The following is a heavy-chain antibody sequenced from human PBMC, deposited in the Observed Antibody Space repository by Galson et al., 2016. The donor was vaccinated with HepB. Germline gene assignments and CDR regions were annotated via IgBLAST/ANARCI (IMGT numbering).Heavy chain of an antibody. Sequence: TLSLTCTVSGGSISSGDYYWSWIRQPPGKGLEWIGYIYYSGSTYYNPSLKSRVTMSVDTSKNQLSLRLSSVTAADTAVYYCARGYYDFWSGSRSLDCWGQGTLVTVSS. V-gene: IGHV4-30-4*01. CDR3: ARGYYDFWSGSRSLDC. CDR2: IYYSGST. D-gene: IGHD3-3*01. J-gene: IGHJ4*02. CDR1: GGSISSGDYY.